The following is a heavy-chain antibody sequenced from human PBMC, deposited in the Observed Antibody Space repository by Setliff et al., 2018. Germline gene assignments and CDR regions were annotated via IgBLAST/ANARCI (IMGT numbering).Heavy chain of an antibody. CDR1: GGTFRSDG. D-gene: IGHD3-16*01. V-gene: IGHV1-69*13. Sequence: SVKVSCKASGGTFRSDGFNWVRQAPGQGLEWMGRLIPILRKTNYAENFQGRVSITADGSTNTVHMEVTSLRTEDTAVYYCARELRSPFWHIDFWGQGTLVTVSS. CDR3: ARELRSPFWHIDF. J-gene: IGHJ4*02. CDR2: LIPILRKT.